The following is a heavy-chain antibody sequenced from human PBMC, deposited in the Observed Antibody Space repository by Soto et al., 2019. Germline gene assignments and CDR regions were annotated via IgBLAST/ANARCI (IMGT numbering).Heavy chain of an antibody. CDR2: IYHSGST. CDR3: AGSVLLWFGEQPLDV. Sequence: SETLSLTCAVSGYSISSGYYWGWIRRPPGKGLEWIGSIYHSGSTYYNPSLKSRVTISVDTSKNQFSLKLSSVTAADTAVYYCAGSVLLWFGEQPLDVWGQGTTVTVSS. D-gene: IGHD3-10*01. J-gene: IGHJ6*02. V-gene: IGHV4-38-2*01. CDR1: GYSISSGYY.